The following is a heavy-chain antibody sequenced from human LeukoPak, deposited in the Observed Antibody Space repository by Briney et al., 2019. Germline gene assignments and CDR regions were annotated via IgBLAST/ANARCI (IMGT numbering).Heavy chain of an antibody. V-gene: IGHV5-51*01. Sequence: GESLKISCKGSGYSFTNYWIGWVRQMPGKGLEWMGIIYPGDSDTRYSPSFQGQVTISSDKSISTAYLQWSSLKAPDTAMYYCARHTKFDYGDYVPAYFDYWGQGTLVTVSS. CDR3: ARHTKFDYGDYVPAYFDY. J-gene: IGHJ4*02. D-gene: IGHD4-17*01. CDR2: IYPGDSDT. CDR1: GYSFTNYW.